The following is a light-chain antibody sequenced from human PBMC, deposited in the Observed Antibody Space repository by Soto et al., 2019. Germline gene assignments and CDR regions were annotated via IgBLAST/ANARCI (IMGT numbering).Light chain of an antibody. J-gene: IGKJ1*01. CDR3: QQYNSYSPWT. V-gene: IGKV1-5*01. CDR2: DAS. CDR1: QSVSSG. Sequence: DIQMTQSPSTLSASVGDRFTITCRSSQSVSSGLACYQQKPGKAPKLLIYDASSLESGVPSRFSGSGSGTEFTLTISSLQPDDFATYYCQQYNSYSPWTFGQGTKVDIK.